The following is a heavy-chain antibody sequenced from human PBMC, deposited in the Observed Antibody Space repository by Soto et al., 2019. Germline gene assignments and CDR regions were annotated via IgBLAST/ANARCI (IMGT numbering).Heavy chain of an antibody. CDR1: GFTFNTHD. J-gene: IGHJ4*02. CDR2: ISSSGYTI. Sequence: EVQLVQSGRGLVRPGGSLRLSCAASGFTFNTHDMNWVRQAPGKGLEWVSYISSSGYTIYYADSVKGRFTVSRDNAKNSLYLQMNSLRAEDTAVYYCARTPPLYLKYHFDFWGQGALVTVSS. D-gene: IGHD2-2*01. CDR3: ARTPPLYLKYHFDF. V-gene: IGHV3-48*03.